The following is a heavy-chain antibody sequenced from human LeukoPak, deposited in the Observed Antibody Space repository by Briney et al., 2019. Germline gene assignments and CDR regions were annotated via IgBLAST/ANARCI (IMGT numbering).Heavy chain of an antibody. J-gene: IGHJ6*03. V-gene: IGHV3-48*03. D-gene: IGHD2-8*02. CDR3: ARDGLYWDLNYYYYYMDV. CDR2: ISSSGTTT. Sequence: PGGSLRLSCAASGFTFSSYEMNWVRQAPGKGLEWVSYISSSGTTTYYADSVKGRFTISRDNAKNSLYLQMNSLRAEDKAVYYCARDGLYWDLNYYYYYMDVWGQGTTATVSS. CDR1: GFTFSSYE.